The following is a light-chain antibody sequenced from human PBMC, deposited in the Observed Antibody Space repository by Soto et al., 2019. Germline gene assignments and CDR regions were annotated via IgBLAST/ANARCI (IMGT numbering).Light chain of an antibody. J-gene: IGKJ1*01. CDR3: QHYETFSWT. CDR1: QDIDFS. Sequence: IQMNHFPSTLSASVRDRVTITCRSSQDIDFSLAWFHQRPGEAPKLLIFAASGLESGVPSTFSGSGSGTEFTLTISSVQPEDFATYFCQHYETFSWTFGQGTKVDI. V-gene: IGKV1-5*01. CDR2: AAS.